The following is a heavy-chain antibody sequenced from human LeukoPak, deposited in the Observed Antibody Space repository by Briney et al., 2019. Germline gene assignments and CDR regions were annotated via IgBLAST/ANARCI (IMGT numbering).Heavy chain of an antibody. V-gene: IGHV4-34*01. CDR3: ARVPMVRGVIIKYNWFHP. J-gene: IGHJ5*02. CDR1: GGSFSGYY. Sequence: SETLSLTCAVYGGSFSGYYWSWIRQPPGKGLEWIGEINHSGSTNYNPSLKSRVTISVDTSKNQFSLKLSSVTAADTAVYYCARVPMVRGVIIKYNWFHPWGQGTLVTVSS. CDR2: INHSGST. D-gene: IGHD3-10*01.